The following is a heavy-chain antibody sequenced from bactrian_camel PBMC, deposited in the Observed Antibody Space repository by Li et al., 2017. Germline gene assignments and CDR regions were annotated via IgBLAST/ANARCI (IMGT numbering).Heavy chain of an antibody. D-gene: IGHD1*01. V-gene: IGHV3S31*01. J-gene: IGHJ4*01. CDR3: AADPPLAGDVRRRRGVYCAPGDDLKF. CDR1: GFTFSTYA. Sequence: VQLVESGGGLVQPGGSLRLSCAASGFTFSTYAMSWVRQAPGKGPEWVSSITSDGTSTYYADSMKGRFTISQDNAKNMVYLQVNGLKAEDTAMYYCAADPPLAGDVRRRRGVYCAPGDDLKFWGQGTQVTVS. CDR2: ITSDGTST.